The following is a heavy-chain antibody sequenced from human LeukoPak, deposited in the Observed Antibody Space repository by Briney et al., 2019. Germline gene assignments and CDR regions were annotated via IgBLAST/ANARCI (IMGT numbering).Heavy chain of an antibody. CDR1: GFIFNNAW. Sequence: PGGSLRLSCAGSGFIFNNAWMSWVRQAPGKGLEWVGRIKSKKDGETTDYAAPVKGRFIVSRDDSKDTLYLQMNSLRVEDTGVYYCARDQYDTWSRRGNFDSWGQGTLVIVSS. J-gene: IGHJ4*02. V-gene: IGHV3-15*05. D-gene: IGHD3-3*01. CDR3: ARDQYDTWSRRGNFDS. CDR2: IKSKKDGETT.